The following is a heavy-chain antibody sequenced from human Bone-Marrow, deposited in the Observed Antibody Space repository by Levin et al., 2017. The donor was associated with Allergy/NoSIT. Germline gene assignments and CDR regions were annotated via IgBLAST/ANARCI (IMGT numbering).Heavy chain of an antibody. J-gene: IGHJ3*02. Sequence: GESLKISCAASGITFSNVWMSWVRQAPGKGLEWVGRINRKSDGGTTEYAAPVKGRFTISRDDSKNMVYLQMDSLKTDDTAVYYCAIQSDFWSGYYAFDIWGQGTVVTASS. CDR2: INRKSDGGTT. V-gene: IGHV3-15*01. D-gene: IGHD3-3*01. CDR1: GITFSNVW. CDR3: AIQSDFWSGYYAFDI.